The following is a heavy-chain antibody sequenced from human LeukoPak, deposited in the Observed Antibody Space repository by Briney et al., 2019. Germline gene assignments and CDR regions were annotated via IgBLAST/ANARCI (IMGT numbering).Heavy chain of an antibody. CDR3: AKGGYSSGWYQSYDCYYMDV. CDR1: GFTFRDYA. D-gene: IGHD6-19*01. CDR2: IRYDGTNEYGTNK. J-gene: IGHJ6*03. V-gene: IGHV3-30*02. Sequence: GGSLRLSCAASGFTFRDYAMHSVRQAPGKGLEWVAFIRYDGTNEYGTNKYYAGCVKGRFTISRDNSKNTLYLQMNSLRAEDTAVYYCAKGGYSSGWYQSYDCYYMDVWGEGTTVTISS.